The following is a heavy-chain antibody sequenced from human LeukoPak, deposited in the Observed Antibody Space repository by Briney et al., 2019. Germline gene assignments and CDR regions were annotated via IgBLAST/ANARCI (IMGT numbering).Heavy chain of an antibody. CDR1: GGSIGSYY. CDR3: ARGGSGYALNWFDP. Sequence: PSETLSLTCTVSGGSIGSYYRSWIRRPPGKGLEWIGHISYSGSTNYNPSLKSRVTISVDTSKNQFSLKLSSVTAADTAVYYCARGGSGYALNWFDPWGQGTLVTVSS. V-gene: IGHV4-59*01. J-gene: IGHJ5*02. CDR2: ISYSGST. D-gene: IGHD5-12*01.